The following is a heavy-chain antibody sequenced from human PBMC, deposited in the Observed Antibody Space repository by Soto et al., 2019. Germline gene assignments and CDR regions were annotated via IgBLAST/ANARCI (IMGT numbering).Heavy chain of an antibody. V-gene: IGHV1-8*01. CDR1: GYTFTSYD. CDR2: MNPNSSNR. CDR3: ARGRNLVGSGSFYTPLFDS. J-gene: IGHJ4*02. Sequence: GASVKVSCKASGYTFTSYDINWVRQATGQGLEWMGWMNPNSSNRGSAQKFQGRVTMTGDTSISTAYMELSSLRSEDTAVYYCARGRNLVGSGSFYTPLFDSWGQGTQVTVSS. D-gene: IGHD3-10*01.